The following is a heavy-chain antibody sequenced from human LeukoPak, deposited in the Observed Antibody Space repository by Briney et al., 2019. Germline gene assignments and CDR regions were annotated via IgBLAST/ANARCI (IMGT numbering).Heavy chain of an antibody. CDR3: ARDLVSADYYYYYMDV. D-gene: IGHD3-10*01. CDR2: IYYSGNT. Sequence: SETLSLTCTVSGGSISSSSYYWGWIRQPPGKGLEWIGSIYYSGNTYYNPSLKSRVTISVDKSKNQFSLKLSSVTAADTAVYYCARDLVSADYYYYYMDVWGKGTTVTVSS. V-gene: IGHV4-39*07. CDR1: GGSISSSSYY. J-gene: IGHJ6*03.